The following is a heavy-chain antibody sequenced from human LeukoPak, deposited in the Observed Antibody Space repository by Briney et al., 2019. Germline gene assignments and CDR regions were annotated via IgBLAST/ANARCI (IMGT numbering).Heavy chain of an antibody. V-gene: IGHV3-72*01. CDR3: ARGRPVNGDWHPFDH. CDR1: GFTFSDHY. D-gene: IGHD2-21*01. Sequence: PGGSLRLSCAASGFTFSDHYVDWARQAPGKGLEWVGRSRSKTLSYTTEYAASVKGRFTISRDESKNSVDLQMNSLKIEDTAVYYCARGRPVNGDWHPFDHWGQGTLVTVPS. CDR2: SRSKTLSYTT. J-gene: IGHJ4*02.